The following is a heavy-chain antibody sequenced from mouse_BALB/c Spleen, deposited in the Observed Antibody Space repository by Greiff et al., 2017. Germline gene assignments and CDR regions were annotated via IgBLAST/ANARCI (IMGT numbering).Heavy chain of an antibody. CDR2: ISTYYGNT. Sequence: QVQLQQSGPELVRPGVSVKISCKGSGYTFTDYAMHWVKQSHAKSLEWIGVISTYYGNTNYNQKFKGKATMTVDKSSSTAYMELARLTSEDSAIYYCARGGYYRYDEGAMDYWGQGTSVTVSS. V-gene: IGHV1-67*01. D-gene: IGHD2-14*01. J-gene: IGHJ4*01. CDR3: ARGGYYRYDEGAMDY. CDR1: GYTFTDYA.